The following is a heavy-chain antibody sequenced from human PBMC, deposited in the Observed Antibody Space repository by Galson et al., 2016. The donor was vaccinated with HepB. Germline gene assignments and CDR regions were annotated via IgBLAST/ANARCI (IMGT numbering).Heavy chain of an antibody. CDR3: AKDSDSGSYYKWGWFDP. CDR1: GFTFDDYA. D-gene: IGHD3-10*01. V-gene: IGHV3-9*01. CDR2: LSWNSGSI. J-gene: IGHJ5*02. Sequence: SLRLSCAATGFTFDDYAMHWVRQAPGKGLEWVASLSWNSGSISYADSMRGRVTISRDNAKNSLYLQMDSLRSEDTALYYCAKDSDSGSYYKWGWFDPWGQGTLVTVSS.